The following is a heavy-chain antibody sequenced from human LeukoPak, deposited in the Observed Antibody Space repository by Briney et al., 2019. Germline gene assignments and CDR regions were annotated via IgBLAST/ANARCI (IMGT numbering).Heavy chain of an antibody. D-gene: IGHD3-3*02. CDR3: IAHFPYYYGFDV. V-gene: IGHV3-15*01. Sequence: GVSLRLSCVSSGFTIGSAWMSWVRQAPGKGLEWLGHIKSEGEGATTDYAAPAKGRFAISRDDSKNMIYLQMSSLKIDDTAIYYCIAHFPYYYGFDVWGKGTTVTVSS. CDR1: GFTIGSAW. CDR2: IKSEGEGATT. J-gene: IGHJ6*04.